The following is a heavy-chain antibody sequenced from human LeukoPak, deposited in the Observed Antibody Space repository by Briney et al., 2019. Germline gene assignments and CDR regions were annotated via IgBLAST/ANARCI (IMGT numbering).Heavy chain of an antibody. J-gene: IGHJ4*02. CDR1: GFTFSTYG. Sequence: GGSLRLSCAASGFTFSTYGMSWVRQAPGKRLEWVSYINSRSDSVYYADSVKGRFTISRDNAENSLYLQMNSLRDEDTAVYYCARATRSGYDYWGQGTLVTVSS. V-gene: IGHV3-48*02. CDR2: INSRSDSV. D-gene: IGHD5-12*01. CDR3: ARATRSGYDY.